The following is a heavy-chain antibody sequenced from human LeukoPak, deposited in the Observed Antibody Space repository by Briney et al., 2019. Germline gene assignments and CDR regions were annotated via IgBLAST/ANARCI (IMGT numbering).Heavy chain of an antibody. Sequence: PSETLSLTCAVYGGSFSGYYWSWIRQPPGKGLEWIGEINHSGSTNYNPSLKSRVTIPVDTSKNQFSLKLSSVTAADTAVYYCARRYGSGSYCNFDYWGQGTLVTVSS. V-gene: IGHV4-34*01. CDR1: GGSFSGYY. D-gene: IGHD3-10*01. CDR3: ARRYGSGSYCNFDY. J-gene: IGHJ4*02. CDR2: INHSGST.